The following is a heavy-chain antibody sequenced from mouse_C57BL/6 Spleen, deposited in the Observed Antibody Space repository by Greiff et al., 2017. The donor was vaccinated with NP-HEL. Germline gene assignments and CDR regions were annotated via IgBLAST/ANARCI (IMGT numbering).Heavy chain of an antibody. CDR3: ARMDPYAMDY. Sequence: EVQLQQSGPVLVKPGASVKMSCKASGYTFTDYYMNWVKQSHGKSLEWIGVINPYNGGTSYNQKFKGKATWTVDKSSSTAYMELNSLTSEDSAVYYCARMDPYAMDYWGQGTSVTVSS. J-gene: IGHJ4*01. CDR1: GYTFTDYY. CDR2: INPYNGGT. V-gene: IGHV1-19*01.